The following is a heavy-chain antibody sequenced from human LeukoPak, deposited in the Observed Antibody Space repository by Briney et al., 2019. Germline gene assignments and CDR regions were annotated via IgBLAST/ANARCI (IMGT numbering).Heavy chain of an antibody. D-gene: IGHD7-27*01. CDR3: ARNHQAHWGSYWYFDL. CDR2: FYYSGST. V-gene: IGHV4-39*01. J-gene: IGHJ2*01. CDR1: GGSISSSSYY. Sequence: SETLSLTCTVSGGSISSSSYYWGWIRQPPGKGLESIGTFYYSGSTYYNPSLKSRVTISVDTSKNQFSLKLSSVTAADTAVYYCARNHQAHWGSYWYFDLWGRGTLVSVSS.